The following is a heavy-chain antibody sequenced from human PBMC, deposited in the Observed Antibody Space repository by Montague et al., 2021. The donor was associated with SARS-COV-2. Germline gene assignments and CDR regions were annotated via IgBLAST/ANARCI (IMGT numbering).Heavy chain of an antibody. J-gene: IGHJ4*02. CDR3: AREPAVGGEYYFDH. Sequence: SLRLSCAVSGFTVSNYYMSWVRQAPGKGLEWVSVIYNGGITYYADSVKGRFVISRDNSKNMLSLQMNSLRAEDTALYYCAREPAVGGEYYFDHWGQGTLVTVSS. CDR2: IYNGGIT. D-gene: IGHD6-19*01. CDR1: GFTVSNYY. V-gene: IGHV3-66*01.